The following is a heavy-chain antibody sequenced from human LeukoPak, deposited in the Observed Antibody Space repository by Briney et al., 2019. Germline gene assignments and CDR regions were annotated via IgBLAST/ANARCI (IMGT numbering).Heavy chain of an antibody. CDR3: ARGETTVVTHWFDP. CDR2: IYHSGST. J-gene: IGHJ5*02. V-gene: IGHV4-4*02. D-gene: IGHD4-23*01. CDR1: GGSISSSNW. Sequence: PSGTLSLTCAVSGGSISSSNWWGWVRQPPGKGLEWIGEIYHSGSTNYNPSLKSRVTISVDKSKNQFSLKLSSVTAADTAVYYCARGETTVVTHWFDPWGQGTLVTVSS.